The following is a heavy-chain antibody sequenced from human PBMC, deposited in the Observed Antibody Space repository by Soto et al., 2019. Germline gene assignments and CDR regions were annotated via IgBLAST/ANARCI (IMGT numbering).Heavy chain of an antibody. CDR3: ARKGFLDWFLDF. D-gene: IGHD3-9*01. V-gene: IGHV1-18*01. J-gene: IGHJ4*02. CDR2: ISANNGDT. Sequence: ASVKVSCKASGYTFTSYGISWVRQAPGQGLEWMGWISANNGDTNYAQKFQGRVTMTRDTSIRTAYMELSSLRSEDSAVYYCARKGFLDWFLDFWGQGTLVTVSS. CDR1: GYTFTSYG.